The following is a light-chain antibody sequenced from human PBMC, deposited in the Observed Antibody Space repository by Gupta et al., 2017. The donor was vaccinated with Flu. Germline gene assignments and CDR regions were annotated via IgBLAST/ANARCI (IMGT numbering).Light chain of an antibody. CDR1: QDIGTD. Sequence: DIQMTQSPSSLSASVGDRVIITCRASQDIGTDLGWYQEKQGKAPERLIHAASSLQSGVPSRFSGSGSGTEFTLTISSLQPEDFATYFCRDEHFHELIFGGGTKVEIK. V-gene: IGKV1-17*01. CDR2: AAS. CDR3: RDEHFHELI. J-gene: IGKJ4*01.